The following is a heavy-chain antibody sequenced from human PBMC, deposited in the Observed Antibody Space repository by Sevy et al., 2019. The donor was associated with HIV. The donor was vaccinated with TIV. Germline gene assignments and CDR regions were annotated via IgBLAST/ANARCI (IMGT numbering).Heavy chain of an antibody. D-gene: IGHD2-15*01. Sequence: SETLSLTCTVSGVSISGGAYYWGWIRQPPGKGLEWIGSISYTGSTYYNPSLKSRVTISVDTSKNQFSLKLTSVTAADTAVYYCARRGDKNWFDPWGQGTLVTVSS. V-gene: IGHV4-39*01. CDR1: GVSISGGAYY. CDR3: ARRGDKNWFDP. J-gene: IGHJ5*02. CDR2: ISYTGST.